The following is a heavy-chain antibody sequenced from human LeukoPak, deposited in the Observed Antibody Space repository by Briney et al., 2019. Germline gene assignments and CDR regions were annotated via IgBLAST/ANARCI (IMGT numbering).Heavy chain of an antibody. CDR1: GFSFSTFA. V-gene: IGHV3-30-3*02. CDR3: AKNRGGYKAAAVYLAIFDY. D-gene: IGHD6-13*01. J-gene: IGHJ4*02. Sequence: GGSLRLSCAASGFSFSTFAMHWARQAPGKGLEWVAVISSDGSNKYTADSVKGRFTISRDNSKNTLYLQMNSLRAEDTAVYYCAKNRGGYKAAAVYLAIFDYWGQGTLVTVSS. CDR2: ISSDGSNK.